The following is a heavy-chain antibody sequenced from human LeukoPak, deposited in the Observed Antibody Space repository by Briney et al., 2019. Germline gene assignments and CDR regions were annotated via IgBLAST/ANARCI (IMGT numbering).Heavy chain of an antibody. V-gene: IGHV1-8*01. Sequence: ASVKVSRKASGYTFTSYDINWVRQATGQGLEWMGWMNPNSGNTSYAQKFQGRVTMTRNTSISTAYMELSSLRSEDTAVYYCARARGSIAARRGNWFDPWGRGTLVTVSS. CDR1: GYTFTSYD. D-gene: IGHD6-6*01. CDR3: ARARGSIAARRGNWFDP. CDR2: MNPNSGNT. J-gene: IGHJ5*02.